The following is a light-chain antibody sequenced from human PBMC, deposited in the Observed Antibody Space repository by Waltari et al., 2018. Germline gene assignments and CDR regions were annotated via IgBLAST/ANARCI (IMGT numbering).Light chain of an antibody. V-gene: IGKV3-11*01. J-gene: IGKJ3*01. CDR1: QSVSRY. CDR2: DAS. CDR3: QRRGHWPPGAT. Sequence: EIVLTQSPATLSLSPGERATLSCRASQSVSRYLAWYQQKPGQAPRPLIDDASNRATGIPAGFSGSGSGTDFTLTISSLEPEDFAVYYCQRRGHWPPGATFGPGTRVDIK.